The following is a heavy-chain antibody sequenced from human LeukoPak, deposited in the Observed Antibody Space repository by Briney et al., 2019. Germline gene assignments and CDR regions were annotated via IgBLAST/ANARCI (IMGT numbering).Heavy chain of an antibody. D-gene: IGHD3-10*01. CDR2: IYHSGST. Sequence: SETRSLTCAVSGGSISSGGYSWSWIRQPPGKGLEWIGYIYHSGSTYYNPSLKSRVTISVDTSKNQFSLKLSSVTAADTAVYYCARLRYYYGSGSYYFPPDGMDVWGQGTTVTVSS. CDR1: GGSISSGGYS. CDR3: ARLRYYYGSGSYYFPPDGMDV. J-gene: IGHJ6*02. V-gene: IGHV4-30-2*01.